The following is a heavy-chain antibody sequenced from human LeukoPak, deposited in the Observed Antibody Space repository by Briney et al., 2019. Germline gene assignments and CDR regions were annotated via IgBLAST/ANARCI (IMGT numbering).Heavy chain of an antibody. D-gene: IGHD6-19*01. CDR3: ASIGSGWYFAY. J-gene: IGHJ4*02. Sequence: GESLKISCNSSGHSFPSYWIGWVRQMPGKGLEWMGIIYADDSETRYSPSFQGQVTISADKSISTAYLQWSSLKASDTAMYCCASIGSGWYFAYWGQGTLVTVSS. CDR1: GHSFPSYW. CDR2: IYADDSET. V-gene: IGHV5-51*01.